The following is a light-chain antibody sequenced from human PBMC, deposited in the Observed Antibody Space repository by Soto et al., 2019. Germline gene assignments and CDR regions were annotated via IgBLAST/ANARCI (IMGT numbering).Light chain of an antibody. V-gene: IGLV2-8*01. CDR1: SSDVGAYNY. CDR2: EVV. Sequence: QSALTQPLSASGSPGQSVTISCTGTSSDVGAYNYVSWYQQHPGQAPKLLIYEVVKRPSGVPDRFSGSKSGNTASLPGSGLQAEDEADYFCSSFAGSNNYLLFGGGTKVTVL. CDR3: SSFAGSNNYLL. J-gene: IGLJ2*01.